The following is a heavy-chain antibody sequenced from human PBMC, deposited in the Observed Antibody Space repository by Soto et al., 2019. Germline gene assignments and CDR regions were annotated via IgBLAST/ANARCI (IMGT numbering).Heavy chain of an antibody. CDR1: GFTFSSYW. CDR3: AKRPLSIITFDY. Sequence: GGSLRLSCAASGFTFSSYWMHWVRQAPGKGLVWVSRINSDGSSTSYADSVKGRFTVSRDNAKNTLYMQMNSLRAEDTAVYYCAKRPLSIITFDYWGLGTLVTVSS. D-gene: IGHD3-22*01. V-gene: IGHV3-74*01. J-gene: IGHJ4*02. CDR2: INSDGSST.